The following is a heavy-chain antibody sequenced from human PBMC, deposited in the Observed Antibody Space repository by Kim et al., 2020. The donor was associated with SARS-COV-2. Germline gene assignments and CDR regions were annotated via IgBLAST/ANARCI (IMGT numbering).Heavy chain of an antibody. CDR1: GGSISSYY. CDR2: IYYSGST. Sequence: SETLSLTCTVSGGSISSYYWSWIRQPPGKGLEWIGYIYYSGSTNYNPSLKSRVTISVDTSKNQFSLKLSSVTAADTAVYYCAAYYYDSSGYYGGWFDPWG. CDR3: AAYYYDSSGYYGGWFDP. J-gene: IGHJ5*02. V-gene: IGHV4-59*01. D-gene: IGHD3-22*01.